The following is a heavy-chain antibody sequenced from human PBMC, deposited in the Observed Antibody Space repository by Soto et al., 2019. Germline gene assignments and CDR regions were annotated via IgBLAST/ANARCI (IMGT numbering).Heavy chain of an antibody. J-gene: IGHJ6*02. D-gene: IGHD6-6*01. V-gene: IGHV3-33*01. CDR1: GFTFSSYG. CDR2: IWYDGSNK. Sequence: GGSLRLSCAASGFTFSSYGMHWVRQAPGKGLEWVAVIWYDGSNKYYADSVKGRFTISRDNSKNTLYLQMNSLRAEDTAVYYCARTFRIAAPPTQEGMDAWGQGTTVTVSS. CDR3: ARTFRIAAPPTQEGMDA.